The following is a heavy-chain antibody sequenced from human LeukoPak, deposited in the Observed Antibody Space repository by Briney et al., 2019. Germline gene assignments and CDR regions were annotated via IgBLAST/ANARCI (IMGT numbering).Heavy chain of an antibody. V-gene: IGHV3-21*01. CDR1: GLTFSSFS. CDR2: ISSSSSYI. Sequence: GRSLTLSCAPSGLTFSSFSMKWVRQAPGKGLEWVSSISSSSSYIYYADSVEGRFTISRDNAKNSLYLQMNSLRAEDTAVYYCARDRGYSYGSPFDYWGQGTLVTVSS. J-gene: IGHJ4*02. CDR3: ARDRGYSYGSPFDY. D-gene: IGHD5-18*01.